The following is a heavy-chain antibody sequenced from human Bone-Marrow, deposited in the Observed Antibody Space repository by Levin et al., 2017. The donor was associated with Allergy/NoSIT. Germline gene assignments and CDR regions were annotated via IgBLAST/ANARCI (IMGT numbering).Heavy chain of an antibody. J-gene: IGHJ2*01. D-gene: IGHD4-23*01. CDR3: ASGDKWSFDL. Sequence: KVSCKGSGYTFTTYWIAWVRQMPGKGLEWMGIIYPGDSDTRYSPSFQGQVTISADKSITTADLQGSSLKASDTAIYYCASGDKWSFDLWGRGTLVTVSS. CDR2: IYPGDSDT. V-gene: IGHV5-51*01. CDR1: GYTFTTYW.